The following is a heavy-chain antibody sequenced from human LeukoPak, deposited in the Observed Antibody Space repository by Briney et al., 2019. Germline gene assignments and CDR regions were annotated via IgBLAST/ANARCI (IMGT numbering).Heavy chain of an antibody. D-gene: IGHD5-12*01. CDR3: ARHIKWPQPFDI. CDR2: TYYRSKWYN. J-gene: IGHJ3*02. Sequence: SQTLSLTCAISGDSVSSNSAAWNWIRQSPSRGLEWLGRTYYRSKWYNDYAVSVKSRITINPDTSKNQFSLKLSSVTAADTAVYYCARHIKWPQPFDIWGQGTMVTVSS. CDR1: GDSVSSNSAA. V-gene: IGHV6-1*01.